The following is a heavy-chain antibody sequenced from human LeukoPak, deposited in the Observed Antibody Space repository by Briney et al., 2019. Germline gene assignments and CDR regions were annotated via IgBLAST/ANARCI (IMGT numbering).Heavy chain of an antibody. CDR2: LHPEDGEA. CDR1: GYTLSDLA. V-gene: IGHV1-24*01. CDR3: ATRNFGDYGAFDI. Sequence: ASVKVSCKVSGYTLSDLAMHWVRQAPGKGFEWMGGLHPEDGEAIYAQPLQGRVTMTEDSSTDTAYMGLSSLRSDDTAVYYCATRNFGDYGAFDIWGQGTLVTVSS. J-gene: IGHJ3*02. D-gene: IGHD4-17*01.